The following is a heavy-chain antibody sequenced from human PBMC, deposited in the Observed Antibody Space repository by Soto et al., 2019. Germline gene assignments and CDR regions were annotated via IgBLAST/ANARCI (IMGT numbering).Heavy chain of an antibody. CDR3: ASTIGDIVVVPAGGYYMDV. J-gene: IGHJ6*03. D-gene: IGHD2-2*01. CDR2: ISSSSSTI. V-gene: IGHV3-48*01. Sequence: GGSLRLSCAASGFTFSSYSMNWVRQAPGKGLEWVSYISSSSSTIYYADSVKGRFTISRDNAKNSLYLQMNSLRAEDTAVYYCASTIGDIVVVPAGGYYMDVWGKGTTVTVSS. CDR1: GFTFSSYS.